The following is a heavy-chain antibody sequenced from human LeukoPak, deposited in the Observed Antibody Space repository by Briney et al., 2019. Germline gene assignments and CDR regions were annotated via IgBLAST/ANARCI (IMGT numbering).Heavy chain of an antibody. Sequence: GGSLRLSCAASGFTFNTYWMSWVRQAPGKGLEWVATIKQDGSEKYYVDSVKGRFTISRDNSKNSLFLQMNSLRTEDTALYYCAKDILSEQWHDAFDIWGQGTMVTVSS. CDR2: IKQDGSEK. V-gene: IGHV3-7*05. J-gene: IGHJ3*02. CDR1: GFTFNTYW. D-gene: IGHD6-19*01. CDR3: AKDILSEQWHDAFDI.